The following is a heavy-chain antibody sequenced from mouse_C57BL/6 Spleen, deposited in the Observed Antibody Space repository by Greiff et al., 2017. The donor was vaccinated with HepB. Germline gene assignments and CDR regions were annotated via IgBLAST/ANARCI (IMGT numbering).Heavy chain of an antibody. D-gene: IGHD2-1*01. CDR3: ARHGGNPYAMDY. Sequence: EVQVVESGGDLVKPGGSLKLSCAASGFTFSSYGMSWVRQTPDKRLEWVATISSGGSYTYYPDSVKGRFTISRDNAKKNLYLQMSSLKSEDTAMYYCARHGGNPYAMDYWGQGTSFTVSS. CDR2: ISSGGSYT. J-gene: IGHJ4*01. V-gene: IGHV5-6*01. CDR1: GFTFSSYG.